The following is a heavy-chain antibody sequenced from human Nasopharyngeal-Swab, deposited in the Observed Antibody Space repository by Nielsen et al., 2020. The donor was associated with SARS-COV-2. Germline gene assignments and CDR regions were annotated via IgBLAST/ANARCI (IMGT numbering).Heavy chain of an antibody. Sequence: WVRQAPGQRLEWMGWINAGNGNTKYSQKFQGRVTITRDTSASTAYMELSSLRSEDTAVYYCARAWQWLQEGFDYGGQGTLVTVSS. D-gene: IGHD6-19*01. CDR3: ARAWQWLQEGFDY. CDR2: INAGNGNT. V-gene: IGHV1-3*01. J-gene: IGHJ4*02.